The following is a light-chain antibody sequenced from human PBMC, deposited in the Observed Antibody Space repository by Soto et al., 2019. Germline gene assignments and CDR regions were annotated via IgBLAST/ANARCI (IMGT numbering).Light chain of an antibody. J-gene: IGKJ3*01. Sequence: EIVMTQSPATLSVSPGERATLSCRASQSVSNDLAWYQQKPGQAPRLLIYAASTRATGIPANFSVSGSGTEFTLTISSLHSEDCAVYYCQQYNYWPFTFGPGTKVDIK. CDR3: QQYNYWPFT. V-gene: IGKV3-15*01. CDR1: QSVSND. CDR2: AAS.